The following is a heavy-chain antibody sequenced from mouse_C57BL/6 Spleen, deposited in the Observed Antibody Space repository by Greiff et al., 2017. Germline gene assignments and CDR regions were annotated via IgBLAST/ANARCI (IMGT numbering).Heavy chain of an antibody. CDR3: ARDWDLDD. CDR2: ISSGSSTI. J-gene: IGHJ2*01. D-gene: IGHD4-1*01. V-gene: IGHV5-17*01. CDR1: GFTFSDYG. Sequence: EVQLQESGGGLVKPGGSLKLSCAASGFTFSDYGMHWVRQAPEKGLEWVAYISSGSSTIYYADTVKGRFTISRDNAKNTLFLQMASLRSEDTAVYYCARDWDLDDWGQGTTRTVAS.